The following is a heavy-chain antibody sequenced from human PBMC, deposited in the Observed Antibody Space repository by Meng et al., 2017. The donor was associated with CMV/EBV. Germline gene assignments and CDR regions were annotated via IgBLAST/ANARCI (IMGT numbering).Heavy chain of an antibody. CDR3: ATTASSGYYYYFNY. Sequence: GESLKISCAASGFTVSSNYMSWVRQAPGKGLEWVSVIYSGGGTYYADSVKGRFTISRDNSKNTLYLQMNSLRAEDTAVYYCATTASSGYYYYFNYWGQGTLVTVSS. V-gene: IGHV3-53*01. CDR2: IYSGGGT. D-gene: IGHD3-22*01. J-gene: IGHJ4*02. CDR1: GFTVSSNY.